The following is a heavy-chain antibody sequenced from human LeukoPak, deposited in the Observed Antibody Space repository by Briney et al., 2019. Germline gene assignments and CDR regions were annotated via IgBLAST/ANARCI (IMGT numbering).Heavy chain of an antibody. CDR1: GGSFSGYY. J-gene: IGHJ4*02. CDR3: ARGLSYCTNGVCSTPYFDY. D-gene: IGHD2-8*01. V-gene: IGHV4-34*01. CDR2: INHSGSI. Sequence: PSETLSLTCAVYGGSFSGYYWSWIRQPPGKGLEWIGEINHSGSINYNPSLKSRVTISVDTSKNQFSLKLSSVTAADTAVYYCARGLSYCTNGVCSTPYFDYWGQGTLVTVSS.